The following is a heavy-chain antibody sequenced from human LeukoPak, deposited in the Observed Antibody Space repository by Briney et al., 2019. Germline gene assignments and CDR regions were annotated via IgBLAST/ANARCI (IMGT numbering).Heavy chain of an antibody. CDR2: IRNVGSPI. Sequence: AGSLRLSCVASGFTFSSYSMSWVRQAPGKGLEWVSYIRNVGSPIYYADSVKGRFTISRDNARNSLYLQMNSLRDEDTAVYYCARDPDALDFWGQGTLVSVSS. CDR1: GFTFSSYS. J-gene: IGHJ4*02. CDR3: ARDPDALDF. V-gene: IGHV3-48*02.